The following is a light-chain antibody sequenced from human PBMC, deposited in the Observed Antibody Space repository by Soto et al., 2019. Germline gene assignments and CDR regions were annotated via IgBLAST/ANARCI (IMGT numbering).Light chain of an antibody. CDR1: QSVSSSY. Sequence: EIVLTQSPGTLSLSPGERATLSCRASQSVSSSYLAWYQQKPGQAPRLLIYGASSRATGIPDRFSGSGSGTDFTLTISSLQPEDFATYYCQQSYSTPNTFGQGTKVDIK. CDR3: QQSYSTPNT. CDR2: GAS. J-gene: IGKJ1*01. V-gene: IGKV3-20*01.